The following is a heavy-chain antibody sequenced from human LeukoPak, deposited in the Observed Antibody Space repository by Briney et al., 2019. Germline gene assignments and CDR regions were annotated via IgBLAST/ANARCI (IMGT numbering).Heavy chain of an antibody. V-gene: IGHV5-51*01. D-gene: IGHD3-3*01. J-gene: IGHJ4*02. Sequence: GEPLKISCKNSGYRFTSYWIGWVRQMPGKGLEWMWISYPADSDTRYSPSFQGQVTISADKSISTTYLQWSSLKASDTAMYYCARLFRGSEHYLDYWRQGTLVTVSS. CDR3: ARLFRGSEHYLDY. CDR2: SYPADSDT. CDR1: GYRFTSYW.